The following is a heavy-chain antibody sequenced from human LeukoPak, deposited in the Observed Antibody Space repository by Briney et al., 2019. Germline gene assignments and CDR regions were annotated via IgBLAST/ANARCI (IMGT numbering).Heavy chain of an antibody. D-gene: IGHD6-13*01. CDR3: ATAYRSSWYRTGLLDY. CDR1: GFTFSSYE. Sequence: GGSLRPSCAASGFTFSSYEMNWVRQAPGKGLEWVAYISSSGSTIYYADSVKGRFSISRDNANNLLYLQMNSLRAEDTAVYYCATAYRSSWYRTGLLDYWGQGTLVTVSS. V-gene: IGHV3-48*03. CDR2: ISSSGSTI. J-gene: IGHJ4*02.